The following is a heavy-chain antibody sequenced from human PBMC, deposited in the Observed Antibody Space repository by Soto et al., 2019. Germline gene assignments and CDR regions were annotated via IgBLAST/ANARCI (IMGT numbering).Heavy chain of an antibody. CDR1: GGSFGKSA. CDR3: ATGVIWIGYFTVDS. D-gene: IGHD3-3*01. V-gene: IGHV1-69*13. J-gene: IGHJ4*02. CDR2: FIPVYRTL. Sequence: ASVKVSCKASGGSFGKSAINWVRQTPGQGLEWLGGFIPVYRTLNYAQKFQGRVTITADESTGTAYMTLSSLASDDTAVYYCATGVIWIGYFTVDSWGQGARVTVSS.